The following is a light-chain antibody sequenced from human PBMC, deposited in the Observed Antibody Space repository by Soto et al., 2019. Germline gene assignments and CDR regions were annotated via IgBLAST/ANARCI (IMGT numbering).Light chain of an antibody. Sequence: QSALTQPASVSGSPGQSITISCTGTSSDVGSYNLVSWYQQHPGKAPKLMIYEGSKRPSGVFNRFSGSKSGNTASLTISGLQAEYEADYYCCSYAGSSTYVVFGGGTKLTVL. CDR3: CSYAGSSTYVV. CDR1: SSDVGSYNL. CDR2: EGS. J-gene: IGLJ2*01. V-gene: IGLV2-23*01.